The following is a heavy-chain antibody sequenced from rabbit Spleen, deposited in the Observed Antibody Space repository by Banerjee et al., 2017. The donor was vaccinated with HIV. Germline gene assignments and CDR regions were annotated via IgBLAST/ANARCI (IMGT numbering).Heavy chain of an antibody. CDR1: GFSFSSRYY. D-gene: IGHD2-1*01. CDR2: IGSGSTGNT. CDR3: VRDYDDYNNWDL. V-gene: IGHV1S40*01. Sequence: QSLEESGGGLVQPEGSLTLTCTASGFSFSSRYYMCWVRQAPGKGLEWIGCIGSGSTGNTYYASWAKGRFTISKTSSTTVTLQMTSLTAADTATYFCVRDYDDYNNWDLWGPGTLVTVS. J-gene: IGHJ6*01.